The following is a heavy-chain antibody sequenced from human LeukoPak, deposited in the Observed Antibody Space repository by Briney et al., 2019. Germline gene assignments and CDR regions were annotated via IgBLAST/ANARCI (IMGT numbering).Heavy chain of an antibody. CDR3: AREGYYGALDI. J-gene: IGHJ3*02. CDR1: GFTFSSYS. Sequence: PGGSLRLSCAASGFTFSSYSMKWVRQAPGKGLEWISYISSSSNVEVAYADSVKGRFTISRDNAKNSLYLQMNSLRDDDTAVYYCAREGYYGALDIWGQGTTVTVSS. D-gene: IGHD3-10*01. CDR2: ISSSSNVEV. V-gene: IGHV3-48*02.